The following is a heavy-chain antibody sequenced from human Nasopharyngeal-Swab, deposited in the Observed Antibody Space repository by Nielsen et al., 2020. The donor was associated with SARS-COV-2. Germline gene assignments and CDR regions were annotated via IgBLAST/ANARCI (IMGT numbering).Heavy chain of an antibody. CDR1: GGSISSSSYY. J-gene: IGHJ4*02. V-gene: IGHV4-39*07. CDR3: ARDVEDLLREGGQYYFDY. D-gene: IGHD3-16*01. CDR2: IYYSGST. Sequence: SETLSLTCTVSGGSISSSSYYWGWIRQPPGKGREWIGSIYYSGSTYYNPSLKSRVTISVDTSKNQFSLKLSSVTAADTAVYYCARDVEDLLREGGQYYFDYWGQGTLVTVSS.